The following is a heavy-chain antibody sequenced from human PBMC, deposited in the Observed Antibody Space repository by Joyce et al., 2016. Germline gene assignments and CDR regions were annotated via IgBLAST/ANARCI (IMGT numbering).Heavy chain of an antibody. CDR2: ISYDGSKK. V-gene: IGHV3-30-3*01. CDR1: GFPFSRFS. Sequence: QVQLVESGGGVVQPGRSLRFCCAASGFPFSRFSMHWVRQAPGKGLEWVEDISYDGSKKYYADSVKGRFTISRDNSKNTLYLQMNSLRPEDTAVYYCASFMVRGLKDYWGQGTLVTVSS. D-gene: IGHD3-10*01. CDR3: ASFMVRGLKDY. J-gene: IGHJ4*02.